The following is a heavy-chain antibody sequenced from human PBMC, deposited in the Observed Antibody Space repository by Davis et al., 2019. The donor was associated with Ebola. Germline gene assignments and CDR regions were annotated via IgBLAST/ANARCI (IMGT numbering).Heavy chain of an antibody. CDR2: INPNDGRT. V-gene: IGHV1-46*01. D-gene: IGHD3-10*01. Sequence: AASVKVSCKASGYTFTNYYMHWVRQAPGQGLEWMGMINPNDGRTIYAQKFQGRVTVTRDTSTTTVYMDLSSLRSEDTAVYYCATRGVGGGYFDYWGQGTLVTVSS. CDR1: GYTFTNYY. CDR3: ATRGVGGGYFDY. J-gene: IGHJ4*02.